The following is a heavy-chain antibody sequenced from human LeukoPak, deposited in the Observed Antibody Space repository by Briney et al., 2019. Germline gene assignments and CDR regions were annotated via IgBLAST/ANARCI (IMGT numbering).Heavy chain of an antibody. J-gene: IGHJ4*02. V-gene: IGHV1-69*01. CDR1: GGTFSGYA. D-gene: IGHD3-10*01. Sequence: SVTVSCKASGGTFSGYAISWVRQAPGQGLEWMGGIIPIFVTANYAQKFQGRVTINAYESTSTAYMELSSLISEDTAVYYCARGESYYYGSGSYYGCYWGQGTLVTVSS. CDR3: ARGESYYYGSGSYYGCY. CDR2: IIPIFVTA.